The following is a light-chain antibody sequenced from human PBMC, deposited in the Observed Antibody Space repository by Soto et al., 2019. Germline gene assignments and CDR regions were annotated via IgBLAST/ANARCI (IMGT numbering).Light chain of an antibody. Sequence: DTQVTQSPSSLSASAGDRVTITCRTSQSITTHLNWYQQKPGKAPKLLIYAASSLQSGVPSRFSGSGSGTIFTLTISCLQPDDIATYYCQQSYIMSEGYTFGQGTKLEIK. CDR1: QSITTH. V-gene: IGKV1-39*01. CDR2: AAS. CDR3: QQSYIMSEGYT. J-gene: IGKJ2*01.